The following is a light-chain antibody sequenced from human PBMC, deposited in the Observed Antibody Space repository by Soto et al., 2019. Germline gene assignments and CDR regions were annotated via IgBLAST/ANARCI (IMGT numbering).Light chain of an antibody. CDR3: QHVNSYPHT. CDR1: QGSGSW. CDR2: TAS. J-gene: IGKJ4*01. Sequence: DIEMSQSPCSVSASVGDRVTIPCRPSQGSGSWLAWYQQKPGKATKLLIYTASSLQSGGPSRFSGSGFGKEFTLTISSLQPEDFATYYCQHVNSYPHTFGGGTKVDIK. V-gene: IGKV1-12*01.